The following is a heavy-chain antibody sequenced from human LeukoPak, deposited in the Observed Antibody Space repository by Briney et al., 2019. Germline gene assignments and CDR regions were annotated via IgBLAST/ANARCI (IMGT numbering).Heavy chain of an antibody. V-gene: IGHV1-2*02. J-gene: IGHJ6*02. CDR2: LNPKSGGT. CDR1: GYTFTGYY. D-gene: IGHD5-18*01. CDR3: ARGYSYGSDYYYGMDV. Sequence: ASVKVSCKASGYTFTGYYIHWVRQAPGQGLEWMGWLNPKSGGTNYAQNFQGRVTMTRDTIINTACMELSRLRSDDTAVYYCARGYSYGSDYYYGMDVWGQGTTVTVSS.